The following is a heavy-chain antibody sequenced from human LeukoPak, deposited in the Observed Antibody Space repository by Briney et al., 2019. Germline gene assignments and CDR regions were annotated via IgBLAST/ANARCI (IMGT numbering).Heavy chain of an antibody. CDR3: ARDYYDTSGYLPEPFDN. Sequence: GGSLRLSCAASGFTFSSYWMSWVRQAPGKGLEWVSAIISSGGNTYYADSVKGRFTISRDNSKNTLYLQMNSLRAEDTAVYFCARDYYDTSGYLPEPFDNWGQGTLVTVSS. D-gene: IGHD3-22*01. J-gene: IGHJ4*02. CDR2: IISSGGNT. CDR1: GFTFSSYW. V-gene: IGHV3-23*01.